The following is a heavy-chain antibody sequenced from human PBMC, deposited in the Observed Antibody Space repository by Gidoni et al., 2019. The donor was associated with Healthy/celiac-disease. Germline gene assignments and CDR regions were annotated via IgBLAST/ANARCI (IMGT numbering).Heavy chain of an antibody. V-gene: IGHV4-39*07. J-gene: IGHJ5*02. CDR2: IYYSGST. Sequence: QLQLQESGPGLVKPSETLSLTCTVSGGSISSSSYYWGWIRQPPGKGLEWIGSIYYSGSTYYNPSLKSRVTISVDTSKNQFSLKLSSVTAADTAVYYCARVWGGSYYGAGFDPWGQGTLVTVSS. CDR1: GGSISSSSYY. CDR3: ARVWGGSYYGAGFDP. D-gene: IGHD1-26*01.